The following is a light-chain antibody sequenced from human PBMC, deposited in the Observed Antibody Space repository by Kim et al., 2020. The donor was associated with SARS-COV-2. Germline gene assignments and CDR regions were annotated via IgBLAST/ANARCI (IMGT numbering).Light chain of an antibody. CDR2: DAS. J-gene: IGKJ3*01. CDR1: QDIKKY. V-gene: IGKV1-33*01. Sequence: ASAGDRVPITCQASQDIKKYLNCFPQKPGKAPRLLIYDASNLELGVPSRFSGSGSGTHFTLTISSLQPVDVATYYCQQSDRLPLTFGPGTKVDIK. CDR3: QQSDRLPLT.